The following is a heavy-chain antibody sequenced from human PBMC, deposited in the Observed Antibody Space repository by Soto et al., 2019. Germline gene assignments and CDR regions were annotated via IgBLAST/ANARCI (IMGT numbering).Heavy chain of an antibody. D-gene: IGHD3-22*01. J-gene: IGHJ4*02. CDR1: GGTFSSYA. CDR3: ASSCYYDSSGYNFDY. CDR2: IIPIFGTA. V-gene: IGHV1-69*13. Sequence: ASVKVSCKASGGTFSSYAISWVRQAPGQGLEWMGGIIPIFGTANYAQKFQGRVTITADESTSTAYMELSSLRSEDTAVYYCASSCYYDSSGYNFDYWGQGTPVTVYS.